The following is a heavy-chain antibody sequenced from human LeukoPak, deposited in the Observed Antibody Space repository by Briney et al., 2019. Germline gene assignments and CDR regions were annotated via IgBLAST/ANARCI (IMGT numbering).Heavy chain of an antibody. D-gene: IGHD3-3*01. CDR1: GGSISSGGYS. CDR3: ARMNDFWSGPTLDV. V-gene: IGHV4-30-2*01. Sequence: SQTLSLTCTVSGGSISSGGYSWSWIRPPQGKGLEWIGYIYHSGSGSTYYKPSLKSRVTISIDKSKHQFSLKLNSVTAADTAVYYCARMNDFWSGPTLDVWGQGTTVTVSS. J-gene: IGHJ6*02. CDR2: IYHSGSGST.